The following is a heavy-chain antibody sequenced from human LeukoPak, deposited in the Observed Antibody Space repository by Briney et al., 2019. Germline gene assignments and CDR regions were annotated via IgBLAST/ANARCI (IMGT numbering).Heavy chain of an antibody. CDR3: ARDDYGDYFDY. V-gene: IGHV4-59*01. D-gene: IGHD4-17*01. Sequence: SETLSLTCTVSGGSISSYYWSWIRQPPGKGLEWIGYIYYSGSTNYNPSLKSRVTISVDTSKNQFSLKQSSVTAADTAVYYCARDDYGDYFDYWGQGTLVTVSS. CDR2: IYYSGST. J-gene: IGHJ4*02. CDR1: GGSISSYY.